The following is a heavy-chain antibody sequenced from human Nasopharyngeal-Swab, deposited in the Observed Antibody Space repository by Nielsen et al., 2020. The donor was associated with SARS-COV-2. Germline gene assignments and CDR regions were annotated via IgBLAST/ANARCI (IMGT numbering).Heavy chain of an antibody. D-gene: IGHD6-13*01. CDR1: GGSLSTSTYF. J-gene: IGHJ4*02. V-gene: IGHV4-39*01. Sequence: SETLSLTCPVSGGSLSTSTYFWGRIRQPPGKGLEWIGTVYYSGSTYYNPSLKRRVTISVDTSKNQLSLKLTYLTAADTSMYYCARGQVGAAAALWGQGTLVTVSS. CDR3: ARGQVGAAAAL. CDR2: VYYSGST.